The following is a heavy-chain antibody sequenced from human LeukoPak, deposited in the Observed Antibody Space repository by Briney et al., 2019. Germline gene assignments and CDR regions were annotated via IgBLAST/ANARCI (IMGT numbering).Heavy chain of an antibody. J-gene: IGHJ2*01. V-gene: IGHV4-59*01. CDR2: ISYSEST. CDR3: ARLQRIPMPGPDYWYFDL. Sequence: KPSGTLSLTCTVSGDSISSYYWSWIRQPPEKGLEWIGYISYSESTNYNPSLKSRVTISIDTSKTQFSLKMNSVTAADTALYYCARLQRIPMPGPDYWYFDLWGRGALVTVSS. CDR1: GDSISSYY. D-gene: IGHD2-21*01.